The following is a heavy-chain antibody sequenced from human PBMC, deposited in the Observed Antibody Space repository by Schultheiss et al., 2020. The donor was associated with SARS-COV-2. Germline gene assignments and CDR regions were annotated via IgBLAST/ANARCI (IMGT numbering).Heavy chain of an antibody. CDR1: GFTFSSYG. CDR2: ISGSGGST. Sequence: GGSLRLSCAASGFTFSSYGMHWVRQAPGKGLEWVSAISGSGGSTYYADSVKGRFTISRDNAKNTLYLQMNSLRAEDTAVYYCATLRFLEWEHFDYWGQGTLVTVAS. CDR3: ATLRFLEWEHFDY. V-gene: IGHV3-23*01. D-gene: IGHD3-3*01. J-gene: IGHJ4*02.